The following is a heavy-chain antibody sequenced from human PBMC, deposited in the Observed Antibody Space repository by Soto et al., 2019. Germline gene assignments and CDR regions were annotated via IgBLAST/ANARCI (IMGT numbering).Heavy chain of an antibody. CDR1: GGSIISYY. CDR3: ARSNSGYYKWFDP. J-gene: IGHJ5*02. Sequence: SETLSLTCTVSGGSIISYYWSWIRQPPGKGLEWIGYIYYSGSTNYNPSLKSRVTISVDTSKNQFSLKLSSVTAADTAIYYCARSNSGYYKWFDPWGQGTLVTVSS. CDR2: IYYSGST. D-gene: IGHD3-22*01. V-gene: IGHV4-59*08.